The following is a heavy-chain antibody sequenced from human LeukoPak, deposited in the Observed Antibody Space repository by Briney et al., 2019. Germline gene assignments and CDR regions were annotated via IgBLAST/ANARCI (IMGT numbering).Heavy chain of an antibody. CDR1: GYTFTSYD. CDR2: MNPNSGNT. CDR3: ARNSGSYEELDY. D-gene: IGHD1-26*01. Sequence: ASVKVSCKASGYTFTSYDINWVRQATGQGLEWMGWMNPNSGNTGYAQKFQGRVTMTRNTSISTAYMELSSLRSEDTAVYYCARNSGSYEELDYWGQGTLVTVSS. J-gene: IGHJ4*02. V-gene: IGHV1-8*01.